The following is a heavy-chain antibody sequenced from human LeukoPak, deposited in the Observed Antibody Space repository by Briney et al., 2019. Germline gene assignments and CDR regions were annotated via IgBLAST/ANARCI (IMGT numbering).Heavy chain of an antibody. CDR2: INPSGGST. D-gene: IGHD5-18*01. Sequence: ASVKVSCKASGYTFTSYYMHWVRQAPGQGLEWMGIINPSGGSTSYAQKFQGRVTMTRDTSTSTVYMELSSLRSEDTAVYYCHTSGYSYGQSSDYWGQGTLVTVSS. CDR3: HTSGYSYGQSSDY. CDR1: GYTFTSYY. V-gene: IGHV1-46*01. J-gene: IGHJ4*02.